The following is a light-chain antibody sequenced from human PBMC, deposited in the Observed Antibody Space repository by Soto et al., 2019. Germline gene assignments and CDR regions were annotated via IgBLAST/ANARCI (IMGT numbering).Light chain of an antibody. CDR1: QSIGTS. Sequence: DIQITQSPSSLSSSVLERFTISCRASQSIGTSLNWYQRKPGKAPNLLIYGTSHLHSGVPSRFSGTGSGTDFTLIITSLQRGDFATYYCQQTYSSLWTFGQGTKVDIK. V-gene: IGKV1-39*01. J-gene: IGKJ1*01. CDR3: QQTYSSLWT. CDR2: GTS.